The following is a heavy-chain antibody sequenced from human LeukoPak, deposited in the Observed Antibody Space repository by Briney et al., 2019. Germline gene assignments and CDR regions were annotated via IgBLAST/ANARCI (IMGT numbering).Heavy chain of an antibody. J-gene: IGHJ4*02. CDR2: INHSGST. CDR3: ARVRAAAGDFDY. CDR1: GGSFSGYY. V-gene: IGHV4-34*01. Sequence: SETLSLTCAVYGGSFSGYYWSWIRQPPGKGLEWIGEINHSGSTNYNPSLKSRVTISVDTPKNQFSLKLSSVTAADTAVYYCARVRAAAGDFDYWGQGTLVTVSS. D-gene: IGHD6-13*01.